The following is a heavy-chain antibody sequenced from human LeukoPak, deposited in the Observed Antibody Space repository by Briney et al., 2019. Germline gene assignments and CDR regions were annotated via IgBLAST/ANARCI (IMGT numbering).Heavy chain of an antibody. V-gene: IGHV4-4*07. CDR3: ARVTESYGSGRRHNYYYYYMDV. CDR2: ISTRGNA. CDR1: GGSISSFY. D-gene: IGHD3-10*01. Sequence: PSETLSLTCSVSGGSISSFYWSWVRQPAGKGLEWIGRISTRGNADYNPSLKSRVTLSVDTSKNQFSLKLNSMTAADTAVYYCARVTESYGSGRRHNYYYYYMDVWGKGTTVTISS. J-gene: IGHJ6*03.